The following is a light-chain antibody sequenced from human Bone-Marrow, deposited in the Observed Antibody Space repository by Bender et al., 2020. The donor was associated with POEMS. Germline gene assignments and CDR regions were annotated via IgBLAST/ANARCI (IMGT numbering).Light chain of an antibody. CDR1: SSNIGTNP. V-gene: IGLV1-44*01. Sequence: QSVLTQPPSASGTPGQRVTISCSGSSSNIGTNPVNWYQQLPGTAPKLLIYINNQRPSGVPDRFSGSKSGTSASLAIRGCQSEDEDAYYCAAWEDSLNGWVFGGGTKLTVL. CDR3: AAWEDSLNGWV. CDR2: INN. J-gene: IGLJ3*02.